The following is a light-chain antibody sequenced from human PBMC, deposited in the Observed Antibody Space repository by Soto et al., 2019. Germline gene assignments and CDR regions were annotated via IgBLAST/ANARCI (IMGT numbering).Light chain of an antibody. CDR1: QNIADY. Sequence: DIHITHSPSSLSASACDTVTITCRASQNIADYLSWYQQKPGKAPKLLMYSSSILHDGVSSRFSGDGSGTAFTLTIAGLQPEDFATYYCLQTFTTHITFGGGTKVDIK. CDR3: LQTFTTHIT. CDR2: SSS. V-gene: IGKV1-39*01. J-gene: IGKJ4*01.